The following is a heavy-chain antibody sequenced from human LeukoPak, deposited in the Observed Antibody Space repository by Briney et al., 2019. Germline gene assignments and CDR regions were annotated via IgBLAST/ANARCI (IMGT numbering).Heavy chain of an antibody. CDR1: GYTFTGYY. CDR3: ARHKETDAFDI. CDR2: INPNSGGT. V-gene: IGHV1-2*02. Sequence: ASVRVSCKASGYTFTGYYMHWVRQAPGQGLEWMGWINPNSGGTNYAQKFQGRVTMTRDTSISTAYMELSWLRSDDTAVYYCARHKETDAFDIWGQGTMVTASS. J-gene: IGHJ3*02.